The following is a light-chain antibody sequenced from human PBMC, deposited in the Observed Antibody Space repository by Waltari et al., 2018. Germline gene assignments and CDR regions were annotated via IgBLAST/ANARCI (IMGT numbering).Light chain of an antibody. Sequence: QSALTQPASVSGSPGQSLTISCTGTSSDVGFYNLVSWYQQHPGKAPKLISFEVNKRPSGISKRFSASKAGNTASLTISALQAEDEADYYCCSYAGSNTFVLFGGGTTLTVL. CDR1: SSDVGFYNL. V-gene: IGLV2-23*02. CDR2: EVN. J-gene: IGLJ2*01. CDR3: CSYAGSNTFVL.